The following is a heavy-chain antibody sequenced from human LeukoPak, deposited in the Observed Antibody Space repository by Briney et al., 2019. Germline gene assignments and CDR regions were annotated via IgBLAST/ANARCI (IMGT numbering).Heavy chain of an antibody. J-gene: IGHJ4*02. CDR3: ARVAYHSSGWYFDY. V-gene: IGHV1-18*01. CDR2: ISAYNGNT. Sequence: ASVKVSCKASGYTFTSYGISWVRQAPGQGLECMGWISAYNGNTNYAQKLRGRVTMTTDTSTSTAYMELRSLRSDDTVVYYCARVAYHSSGWYFDYWGQGTLVTVSS. CDR1: GYTFTSYG. D-gene: IGHD6-19*01.